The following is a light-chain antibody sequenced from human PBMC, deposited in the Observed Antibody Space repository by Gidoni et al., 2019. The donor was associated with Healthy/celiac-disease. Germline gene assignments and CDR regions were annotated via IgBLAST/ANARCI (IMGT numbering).Light chain of an antibody. CDR1: QSVSSSY. J-gene: IGKJ2*01. CDR3: QQYGSSGYT. V-gene: IGKV3-20*01. CDR2: GAS. Sequence: EIVLTQSPGTLSLSPGERATLSCRASQSVSSSYLAWYQQKPGQPPRLLIYGASSRATGIPDRFSGSGSGTDFTLTISRLEPEDFAVYYCQQYGSSGYTFGQXTKLEIK.